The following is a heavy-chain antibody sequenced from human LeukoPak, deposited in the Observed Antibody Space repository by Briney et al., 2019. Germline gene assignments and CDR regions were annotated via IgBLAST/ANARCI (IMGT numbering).Heavy chain of an antibody. D-gene: IGHD3-10*01. Sequence: SETLSLTCAVSGGSISSSNWWSWVRQPPGKGLEWIGEIYHSGSTNYNPSLKSRVTISVDKSKNQFSLKLSSVTAADTAVYYCARGETMVRGANQAFDIWGQGTMVTVSS. CDR3: ARGETMVRGANQAFDI. V-gene: IGHV4-4*02. CDR2: IYHSGST. J-gene: IGHJ3*02. CDR1: GGSISSSNW.